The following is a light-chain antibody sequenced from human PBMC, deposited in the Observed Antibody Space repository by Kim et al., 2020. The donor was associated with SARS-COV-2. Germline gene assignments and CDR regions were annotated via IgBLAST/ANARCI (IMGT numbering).Light chain of an antibody. V-gene: IGKV3-20*01. CDR3: QQYERSRT. J-gene: IGKJ1*01. CDR2: GAS. Sequence: EIVLTQSPGTLSLSPGEGATLSCRASQSLTTSHLAWYQQKPGQAPRLLISGASSRATGIPDRFSGSVSGTDFTLTVSRLEPEDFAVYYCQQYERSRTFGQGTKLEI. CDR1: QSLTTSH.